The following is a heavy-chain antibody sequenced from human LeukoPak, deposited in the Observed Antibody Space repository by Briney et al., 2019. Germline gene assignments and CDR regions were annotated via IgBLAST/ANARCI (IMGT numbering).Heavy chain of an antibody. D-gene: IGHD6-13*01. CDR2: IDNDEKIT. V-gene: IGHV3-74*01. J-gene: IGHJ4*02. CDR3: ARDTIAAPGDFDY. Sequence: PGGSLRLSRAASGFTFSRYWMHWVRQAPGKGLVWVSLIDNDEKITTYADSVKGRFTISRDNAKNTLYLQMNSLRADDTAVYYCARDTIAAPGDFDYWGQGTLVTVSS. CDR1: GFTFSRYW.